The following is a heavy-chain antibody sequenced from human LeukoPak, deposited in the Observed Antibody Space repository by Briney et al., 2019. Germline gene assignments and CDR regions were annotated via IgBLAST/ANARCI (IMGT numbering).Heavy chain of an antibody. V-gene: IGHV3-66*01. CDR2: LYTDGTT. CDR3: VRERGRYFDY. J-gene: IGHJ4*02. CDR1: GFTVSSYY. Sequence: GGSLRLSCAASGFTVSSYYMNWVRQAPGKGLEWVSVLYTDGTTYYADSVKGRFTTSRDNSKNTLYLQMNSLRGEDTAVYYCVRERGRYFDYWGQGTLVTVSS. D-gene: IGHD3/OR15-3a*01.